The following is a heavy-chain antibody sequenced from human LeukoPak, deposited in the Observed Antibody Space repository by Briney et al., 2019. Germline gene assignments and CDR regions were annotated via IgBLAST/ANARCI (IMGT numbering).Heavy chain of an antibody. CDR2: IIPIFGTA. D-gene: IGHD5-24*01. V-gene: IGHV1-69*05. Sequence: SVKVSCKASGGTFSSYAISWVRQAPGQGLEWMGRIIPIFGTANYAQKFQGRVTITTDESTSTAYMELSSLRSEDTAVYYCARGGVVVHGHNSPHFDYWGQGTLVTVSS. J-gene: IGHJ4*02. CDR3: ARGGVVVHGHNSPHFDY. CDR1: GGTFSSYA.